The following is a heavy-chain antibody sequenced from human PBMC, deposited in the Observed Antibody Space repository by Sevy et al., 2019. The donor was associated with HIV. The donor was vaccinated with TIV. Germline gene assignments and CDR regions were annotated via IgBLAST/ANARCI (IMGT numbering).Heavy chain of an antibody. D-gene: IGHD6-19*01. Sequence: GGSLRLSCAASGFTVSRNYMCWVRQAPGKGLEWVSVIYSDGKTFYADSVQDRFTISRDNSKNTLYLQMNSLRAEDTAVYYSAGWSSAWTLFDYWGQGTLVTVSS. CDR3: AGWSSAWTLFDY. J-gene: IGHJ4*02. CDR1: GFTVSRNY. CDR2: IYSDGKT. V-gene: IGHV3-66*01.